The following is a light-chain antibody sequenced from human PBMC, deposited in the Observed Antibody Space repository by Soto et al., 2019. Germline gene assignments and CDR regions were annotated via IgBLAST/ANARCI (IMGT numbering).Light chain of an antibody. CDR3: QQSYSTPPYT. V-gene: IGKV1-39*01. CDR1: QSIRND. CDR2: AAS. Sequence: DIQMTQSPSSLSASVGDRVTITCRASQSIRNDLYWYQQKPGKAPKILIYAASNLQGGVPSRFSGSGSGTDFTLTISSLQPEDFATYYCQQSYSTPPYTFGQGTRLEI. J-gene: IGKJ2*01.